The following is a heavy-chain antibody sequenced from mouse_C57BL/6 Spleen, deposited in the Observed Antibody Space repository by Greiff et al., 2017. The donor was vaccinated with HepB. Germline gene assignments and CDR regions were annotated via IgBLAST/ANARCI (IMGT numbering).Heavy chain of an antibody. CDR3: ARHVRTGTSYAMDY. J-gene: IGHJ4*01. Sequence: EVQLVESGGDLVKPGGSLKLSCAASGFTFSSYGMSWVRQTPDKRLEWVATISSGGSYTYYPDSVKGRFTISRDNAKNTLYLQMSSLKSEDTAMYYCARHVRTGTSYAMDYWGQGTSVTVSS. CDR1: GFTFSSYG. V-gene: IGHV5-6*01. D-gene: IGHD4-1*01. CDR2: ISSGGSYT.